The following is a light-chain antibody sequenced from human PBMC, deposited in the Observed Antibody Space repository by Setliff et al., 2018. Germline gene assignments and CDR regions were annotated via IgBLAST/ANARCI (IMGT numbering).Light chain of an antibody. CDR2: EVG. J-gene: IGLJ3*02. Sequence: QSVLAQPPSVSGSPGQSVAISCTGSSSDVGGYNRVSWYQQSPDTAPKLIIYEVGQRPSGVPDRFSGSKSGNTASLTISGLRPEDEADYYCSSYTGSTTWVFGGGTKL. CDR1: SSDVGGYNR. CDR3: SSYTGSTTWV. V-gene: IGLV2-18*02.